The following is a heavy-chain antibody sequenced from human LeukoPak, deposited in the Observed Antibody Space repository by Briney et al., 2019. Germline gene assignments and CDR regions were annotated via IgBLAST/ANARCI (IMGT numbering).Heavy chain of an antibody. Sequence: PSETLSLTCAVYGGSFSGYYWSWIRQPPGKGLEWIGEINHSGSTNYNPSLKSRVTISVDTSKNQFSLKLSSVAAADTAVYYCARPRYGQLVLFDYWGQGTLVTVSS. CDR3: ARPRYGQLVLFDY. J-gene: IGHJ4*02. CDR2: INHSGST. V-gene: IGHV4-34*01. CDR1: GGSFSGYY. D-gene: IGHD6-6*01.